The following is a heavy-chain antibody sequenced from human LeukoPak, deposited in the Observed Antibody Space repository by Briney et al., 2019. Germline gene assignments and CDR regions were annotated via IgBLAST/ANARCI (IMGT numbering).Heavy chain of an antibody. V-gene: IGHV3-7*01. CDR1: GFTFSSYW. CDR2: IKEDGSEK. Sequence: PGGSLRLSCAASGFTFSSYWMNWVRQARGKGLEWVANIKEDGSEKYYVDSVKGRFTISRDNAKNSLYLQMNSLRAEDTAVYYCARGLSGSYDYWGQGTLVTVSS. CDR3: ARGLSGSYDY. J-gene: IGHJ4*02. D-gene: IGHD1-26*01.